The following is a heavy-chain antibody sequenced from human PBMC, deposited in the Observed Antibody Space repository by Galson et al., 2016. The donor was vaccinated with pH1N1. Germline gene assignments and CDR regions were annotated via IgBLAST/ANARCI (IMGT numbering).Heavy chain of an antibody. CDR3: ARDLMGGTYAADY. J-gene: IGHJ4*02. CDR1: GYTFTRYG. V-gene: IGHV1-3*01. Sequence: VKVSCKASGYTFTRYGMHWVRQAPGQSLEWMGWISPGSTKTKYSQKFQGRVTVTRDSSATTAYMELSSLTFEDTAVYYCARDLMGGTYAADYWGQGTQVTVSS. D-gene: IGHD1-26*01. CDR2: ISPGSTKT.